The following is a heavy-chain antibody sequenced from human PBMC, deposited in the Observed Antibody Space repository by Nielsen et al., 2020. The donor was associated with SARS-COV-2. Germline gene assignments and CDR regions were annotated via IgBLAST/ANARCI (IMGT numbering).Heavy chain of an antibody. Sequence: SETLSLTCTVSGGSISSGGYYWSWIRPHPGKGLEWIRYIYFSGRTCYNPSLKSRVTISVDTSKNQFSLSLRSVTAADTAVYYCARESSGYDHYNYGMDVWGQGTTVTVSS. D-gene: IGHD5-12*01. CDR1: GGSISSGGYY. V-gene: IGHV4-31*03. CDR2: IYFSGRT. CDR3: ARESSGYDHYNYGMDV. J-gene: IGHJ6*02.